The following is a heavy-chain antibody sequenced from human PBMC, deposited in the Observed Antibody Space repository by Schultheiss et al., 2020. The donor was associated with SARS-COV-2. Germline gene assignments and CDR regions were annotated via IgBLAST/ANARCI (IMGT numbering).Heavy chain of an antibody. D-gene: IGHD2-8*01. CDR2: IIPILGIA. J-gene: IGHJ6*02. CDR3: ARTYCTNGVCYNYYGMDV. CDR1: GGTFSSYT. Sequence: SVKVSCKASGGTFSSYTISWVRQAPGQGLEWMGRIIPILGIANYAQKFQGRVTITADKSTSTAYMELSSLRSEDTAVYYCARTYCTNGVCYNYYGMDVWGQGTTVTVSS. V-gene: IGHV1-69*02.